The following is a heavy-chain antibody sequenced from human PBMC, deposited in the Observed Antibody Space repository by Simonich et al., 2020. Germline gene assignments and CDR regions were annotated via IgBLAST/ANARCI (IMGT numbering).Heavy chain of an antibody. V-gene: IGHV1-2*02. Sequence: QVQLVQSGAEVKKPGASVKVSCKASGYTFTGYYMHWVRQAPGQGLEWVGWINPNSGGTKYAQKFQGRVNMTRDTSISTAYMGLSRLRSDDTAVYYCARGGLGHWYFDLWGRGTLVTVSS. CDR1: GYTFTGYY. J-gene: IGHJ2*01. D-gene: IGHD6-25*01. CDR3: ARGGLGHWYFDL. CDR2: INPNSGGT.